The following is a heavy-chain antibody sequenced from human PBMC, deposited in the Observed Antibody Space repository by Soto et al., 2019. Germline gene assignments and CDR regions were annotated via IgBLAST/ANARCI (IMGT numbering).Heavy chain of an antibody. CDR1: GGTFSSYA. CDR3: ASHPPAVYYYGMDV. V-gene: IGHV1-69*12. CDR2: IMPIFGTA. J-gene: IGHJ6*02. Sequence: QVQLVQSGAEVKKPGSSVKVSCKASGGTFSSYAISWVRQAPGQGIEWMGGIMPIFGTANYAQKLQGRVTSTADESTSTAYMELSSVRSEDTAVYYCASHPPAVYYYGMDVWGHGTTVTVSS.